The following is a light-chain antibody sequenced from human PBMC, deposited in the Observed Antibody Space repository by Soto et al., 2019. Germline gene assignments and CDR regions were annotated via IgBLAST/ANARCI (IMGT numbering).Light chain of an antibody. CDR2: KAS. V-gene: IGKV1-5*03. J-gene: IGKJ1*01. CDR1: QTISSW. Sequence: YVGGRVTITCRASQTISSWLAWYQQKPGKAPKLLIYKASTLKSGVPSRFSGSGSGTEFTLTISRLQSEDFAVYYCQHYNNWPPWTLGQGTKVDIK. CDR3: QHYNNWPPWT.